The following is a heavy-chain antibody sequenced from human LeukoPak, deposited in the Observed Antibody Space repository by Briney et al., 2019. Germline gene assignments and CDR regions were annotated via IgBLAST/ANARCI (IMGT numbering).Heavy chain of an antibody. D-gene: IGHD3-22*01. CDR1: GGSISSSSYY. V-gene: IGHV4-39*07. J-gene: IGHJ5*02. Sequence: SETLSLTCTVSGGSISSSSYYWGWIRQPPGKGLEWIGSIYYSGSTYYNPSLKSRVTISVDTSKNQISLKLSSVTAADTAVYYCARFVTYYYDSSGNFRGVLFFDPWGQGTLVTVSS. CDR3: ARFVTYYYDSSGNFRGVLFFDP. CDR2: IYYSGST.